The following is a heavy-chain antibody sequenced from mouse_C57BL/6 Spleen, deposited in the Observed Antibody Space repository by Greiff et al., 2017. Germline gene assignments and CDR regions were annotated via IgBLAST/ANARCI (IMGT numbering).Heavy chain of an antibody. D-gene: IGHD2-5*01. J-gene: IGHJ2*01. CDR1: GYTFTSYW. Sequence: VQLQQPGAELVKPGASVKMSCKASGYTFTSYWITWVKQRPGQGLEWIGDIYPGSGSTNYYEKFKSKGTLTVDTSSSTAYMQLSSLTSEDSAVXYCARDSNYGVDYWGQDTTLTGSS. CDR2: IYPGSGST. CDR3: ARDSNYGVDY. V-gene: IGHV1-55*01.